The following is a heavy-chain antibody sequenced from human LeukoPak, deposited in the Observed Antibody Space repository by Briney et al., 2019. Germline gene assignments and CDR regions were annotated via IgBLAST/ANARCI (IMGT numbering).Heavy chain of an antibody. D-gene: IGHD6-13*01. CDR2: INHSGST. CDR3: ARRFIAAAGRYFQH. Sequence: SETLSLTCAVYGGSFSGYYWSWIRQPPGKGLEWIGEINHSGSTNYNPSLKSRVTISVDTSKNQFSLKLSSVTAADTAVYYCARRFIAAAGRYFQHWGQGTLVTVSS. CDR1: GGSFSGYY. J-gene: IGHJ1*01. V-gene: IGHV4-34*01.